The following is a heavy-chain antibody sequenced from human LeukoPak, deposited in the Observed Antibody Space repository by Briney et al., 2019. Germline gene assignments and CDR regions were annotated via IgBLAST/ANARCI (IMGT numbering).Heavy chain of an antibody. V-gene: IGHV4-39*01. CDR3: AGRIAVAGDFDY. Sequence: SETLSLTCTVSGGSISSSSYYWGWICQPPGKGLEWIGSIYYSGSTYYNPSLKSRVTISVDTSKNQFSLKLSFVTAADTAVYYCAGRIAVAGDFDYWGQGTLVTVSS. D-gene: IGHD6-19*01. CDR2: IYYSGST. CDR1: GGSISSSSYY. J-gene: IGHJ4*02.